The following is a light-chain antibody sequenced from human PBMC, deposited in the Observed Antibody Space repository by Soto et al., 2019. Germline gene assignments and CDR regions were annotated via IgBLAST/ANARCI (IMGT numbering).Light chain of an antibody. CDR3: QQYQNWPPLT. CDR2: GAS. V-gene: IGKV3D-15*01. Sequence: EVLMTQSPATLSVSPGERVTLSCRASQSININLAWYQQKPGQAPRVLIYGASSRGSGIPDRFSGSGSGTDFTLTISRLEHDDFAFYYCQQYQNWPPLTFGGGTRVEIK. CDR1: QSININ. J-gene: IGKJ4*01.